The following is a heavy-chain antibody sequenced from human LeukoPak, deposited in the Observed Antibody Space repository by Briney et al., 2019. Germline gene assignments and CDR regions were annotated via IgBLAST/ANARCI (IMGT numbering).Heavy chain of an antibody. CDR3: ARGEYSYGFLDYFDY. V-gene: IGHV4-4*07. CDR2: IYTSGST. D-gene: IGHD5-18*01. CDR1: GVSISSYY. Sequence: PSETLSLTCTASGVSISSYYWSWIRQPAGKGLEWIGRIYTSGSTNYNPSLKSRVTISVDKSKNQFSLKLSSVTAADTAVYYCARGEYSYGFLDYFDYWGQGTLVTVSS. J-gene: IGHJ4*02.